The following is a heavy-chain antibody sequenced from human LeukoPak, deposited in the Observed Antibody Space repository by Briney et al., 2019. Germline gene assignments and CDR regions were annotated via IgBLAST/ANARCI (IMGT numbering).Heavy chain of an antibody. CDR2: IYSGGST. D-gene: IGHD3-22*01. CDR3: ARSGWLSDWFDP. J-gene: IGHJ5*02. V-gene: IGHV3-66*01. CDR1: GFTVSSKY. Sequence: GGSLRLSCAASGFTVSSKYMSWVRQAPGKGLEWVSVIYSGGSTYYADSVKGRFTISRDNSKNTLYLQMNSLRAEDTAVYYCARSGWLSDWFDPWGQGTLVTVSS.